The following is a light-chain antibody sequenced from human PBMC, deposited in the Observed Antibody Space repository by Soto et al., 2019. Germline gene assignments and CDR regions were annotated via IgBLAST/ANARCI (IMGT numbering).Light chain of an antibody. CDR2: DAS. CDR3: QQYNSYSCT. J-gene: IGKJ2*02. Sequence: GDRDTITCRASQSISSWLAWYQQKPGKAPKLLIYDASSLESGVPSRFSGSGSGTEFTLTISSLQPDDFATYYCQQYNSYSCTFGQGTKVDIK. V-gene: IGKV1-5*01. CDR1: QSISSW.